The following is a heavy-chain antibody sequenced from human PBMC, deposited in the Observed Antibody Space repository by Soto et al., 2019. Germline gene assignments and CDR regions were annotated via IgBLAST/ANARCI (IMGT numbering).Heavy chain of an antibody. D-gene: IGHD6-13*01. CDR1: GFSFSSYG. V-gene: IGHV3-33*01. CDR3: ARDTTAAGFYH. CDR2: IWYDGSNK. J-gene: IGHJ5*02. Sequence: PGGSLRLSCAASGFSFSSYGMHWVRQAPGKGLEWVAVIWYDGSNKYYADSVRGRFTISRDNSKNTVYLQMNSLRADDTAVYYCARDTTAAGFYHWGHGTLVTVSS.